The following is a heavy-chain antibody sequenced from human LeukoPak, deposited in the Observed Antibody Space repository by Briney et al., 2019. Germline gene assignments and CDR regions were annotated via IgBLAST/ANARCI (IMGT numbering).Heavy chain of an antibody. V-gene: IGHV4-59*01. CDR3: ARADYYDSSITQGYFDL. D-gene: IGHD3-22*01. Sequence: SETLSLTCTVSGGSISGYYWSWIRQPPGKGLEWIGYIYYSGSTNYNPSLKSRVTISVDTSKNQFSLKLSSVTAADTAVYYCARADYYDSSITQGYFDLWGRGTLVTVSS. CDR1: GGSISGYY. CDR2: IYYSGST. J-gene: IGHJ2*01.